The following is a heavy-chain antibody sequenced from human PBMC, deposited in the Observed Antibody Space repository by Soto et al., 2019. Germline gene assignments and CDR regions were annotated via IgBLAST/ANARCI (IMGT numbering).Heavy chain of an antibody. D-gene: IGHD2-8*02. CDR3: VKGTLPYCTGGICYPFDS. CDR2: ISNSGDSS. J-gene: IGHJ4*02. CDR1: GFTFSNYA. Sequence: PGGSLRLSCEASGFTFSNYAMNWVRQAPGKGLEWVSSISNSGDSSFHADSVGGRFTISRDNSKNTLILQMNSLRAEDTAVYNCVKGTLPYCTGGICYPFDSWGQGTLVTAPQ. V-gene: IGHV3-23*01.